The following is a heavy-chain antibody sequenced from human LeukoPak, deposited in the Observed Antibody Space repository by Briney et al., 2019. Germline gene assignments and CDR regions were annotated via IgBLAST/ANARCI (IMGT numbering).Heavy chain of an antibody. V-gene: IGHV4-39*01. Sequence: SSETLSLTCTVSGGSISSSGYYWGWIRQPPGKGLEWIARFYYSGSTYYNPSLKSRVTISVDTSKNQLSLKLSSLTAADTAVYYCARHEYSGSYYGLSWFDPWGQGTLVTVSS. CDR3: ARHEYSGSYYGLSWFDP. CDR2: FYYSGST. J-gene: IGHJ5*02. CDR1: GGSISSSGYY. D-gene: IGHD1-26*01.